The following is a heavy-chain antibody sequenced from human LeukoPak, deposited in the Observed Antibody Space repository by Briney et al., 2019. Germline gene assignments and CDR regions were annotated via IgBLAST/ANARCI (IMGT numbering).Heavy chain of an antibody. CDR2: ISYDGSNK. D-gene: IGHD6-13*01. J-gene: IGHJ4*02. Sequence: QSGRSLRLSCAASGFTFSSYAMHWVRQAPGKGLEWVAVISYDGSNKYYADSVKGRFTISRDNSKNTLYLQMNSLKAEDTAVYYCARDGSWNYFDYWGQGTLVTVSS. V-gene: IGHV3-30-3*01. CDR3: ARDGSWNYFDY. CDR1: GFTFSSYA.